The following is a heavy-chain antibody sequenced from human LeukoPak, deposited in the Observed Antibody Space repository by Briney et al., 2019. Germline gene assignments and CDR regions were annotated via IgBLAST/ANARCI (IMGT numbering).Heavy chain of an antibody. J-gene: IGHJ4*02. V-gene: IGHV3-30*04. CDR3: ARDNPPAAPLVY. D-gene: IGHD1-14*01. CDR2: ISYDGSNK. CDR1: GFTFSSYA. Sequence: PGRSLRLSCAASGFTFSSYAMHWVRQAPGKGLEWVAVISYDGSNKYYADSVKGRFTISRDNSKNTLYLQMNSLRAEDTAVYYCARDNPPAAPLVYWGQGTLVTVSS.